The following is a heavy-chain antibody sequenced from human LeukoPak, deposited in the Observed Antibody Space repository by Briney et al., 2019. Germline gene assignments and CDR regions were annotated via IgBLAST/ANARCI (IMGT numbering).Heavy chain of an antibody. Sequence: PGRSLRLSCAASGFTFGSYSMNWVRQAPGKGLEWVSSISSSSSYIYYADSVKGRFTISRDNAKNSLYLQMNSLRAEDTAVYYCARDSGWDIVVVVAARGYMDVWGKGTTVTVSS. D-gene: IGHD2-15*01. J-gene: IGHJ6*03. CDR1: GFTFGSYS. V-gene: IGHV3-21*01. CDR2: ISSSSSYI. CDR3: ARDSGWDIVVVVAARGYMDV.